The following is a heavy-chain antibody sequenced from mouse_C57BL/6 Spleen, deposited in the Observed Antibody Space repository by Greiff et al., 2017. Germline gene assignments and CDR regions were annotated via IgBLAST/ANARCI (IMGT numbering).Heavy chain of an antibody. CDR1: GFTFSNYW. V-gene: IGHV6-3*01. CDR3: TGSVIAFAY. CDR2: IRLKSDNYAT. J-gene: IGHJ3*01. D-gene: IGHD1-1*01. Sequence: EVKLEESGGGLVQPGGSMKLSCVASGFTFSNYWMNWVRQSPEKGLEWVAQIRLKSDNYATHYAVSVKGRFTISRDDSKSSVYLQMNNLRAEDTGIYYCTGSVIAFAYWGQGTLVTVSA.